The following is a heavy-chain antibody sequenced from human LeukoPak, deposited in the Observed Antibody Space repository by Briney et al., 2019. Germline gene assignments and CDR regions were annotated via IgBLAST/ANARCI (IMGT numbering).Heavy chain of an antibody. CDR2: ISGSGGST. CDR1: GFTFSSYA. CDR3: AKVPNGDQSWYYYMDV. J-gene: IGHJ6*03. D-gene: IGHD3-10*01. Sequence: GGSLRLSCAASGFTFSSYAMSWVRQAPGKGLEWVSAISGSGGSTYYADSVKGRFTISRDNSKNTLYLQMNSLRAEDTTVYYCAKVPNGDQSWYYYMDVWGKGTTVTVSS. V-gene: IGHV3-23*01.